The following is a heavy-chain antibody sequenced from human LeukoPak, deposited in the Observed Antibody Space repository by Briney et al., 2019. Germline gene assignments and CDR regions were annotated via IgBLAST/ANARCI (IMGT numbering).Heavy chain of an antibody. V-gene: IGHV1-2*02. J-gene: IGHJ6*02. D-gene: IGHD4-17*01. CDR3: ARVRLNTVTTRYYYYGMDV. CDR1: GYTFTGYY. Sequence: ASVKVSCKASGYTFTGYYMHWVRQAPGQGLEWMGWINPNSGGTNYAQKFQGRVTMTRDTSISTAYMELSRLRYDDTAVYYCARVRLNTVTTRYYYYGMDVWGQGTTVTVSS. CDR2: INPNSGGT.